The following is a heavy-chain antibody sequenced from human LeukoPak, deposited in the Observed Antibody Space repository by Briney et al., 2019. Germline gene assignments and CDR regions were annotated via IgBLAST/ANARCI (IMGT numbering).Heavy chain of an antibody. V-gene: IGHV4-59*01. Sequence: SETLSLTCTVPGGSTTSSYWSWIRQPPGKGLEWIGYISYSGSTNYNPSLKSRVTISVDTSKNQFSLKLSSVTAADTAVYYCARDGCGSSSCLDYWGQGTLVTVSS. CDR2: ISYSGST. D-gene: IGHD6-6*01. CDR3: ARDGCGSSSCLDY. CDR1: GGSTTSSY. J-gene: IGHJ4*02.